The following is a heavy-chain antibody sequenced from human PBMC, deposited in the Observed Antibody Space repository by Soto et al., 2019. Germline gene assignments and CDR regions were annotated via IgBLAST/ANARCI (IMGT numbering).Heavy chain of an antibody. J-gene: IGHJ3*02. CDR3: TTGGRGYSYGYRFFSDAFDI. V-gene: IGHV3-15*07. CDR1: GCTFSNAW. D-gene: IGHD5-18*01. Sequence: PGGSLRLSCAASGCTFSNAWMNWVRQAPGKGLEWVGRIKSKTDGGTTDYAAPVKGRFTISRDDSKNTLYLQMNSLKTEDTAVYYCTTGGRGYSYGYRFFSDAFDIWGQGTMVTVSS. CDR2: IKSKTDGGTT.